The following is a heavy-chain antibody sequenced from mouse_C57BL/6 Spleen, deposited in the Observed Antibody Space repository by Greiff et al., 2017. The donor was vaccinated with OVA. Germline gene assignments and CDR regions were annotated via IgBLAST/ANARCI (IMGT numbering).Heavy chain of an antibody. Sequence: VQLQQSGTVLARPGASVKMSCKTSGYTFTSYWMHWVKQRPGQGLEWIGAINPGNSDTSYNQKFKGKAKLTAVTSASTAYMELSSLTNEDSAVYYCTRFPYNYYGSSHYFDYWGQGTTLTVSS. CDR2: INPGNSDT. CDR3: TRFPYNYYGSSHYFDY. CDR1: GYTFTSYW. J-gene: IGHJ2*01. V-gene: IGHV1-5*01. D-gene: IGHD1-1*01.